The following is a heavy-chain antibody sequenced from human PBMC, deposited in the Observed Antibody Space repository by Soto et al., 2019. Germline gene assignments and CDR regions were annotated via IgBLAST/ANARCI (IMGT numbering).Heavy chain of an antibody. J-gene: IGHJ4*02. D-gene: IGHD3-3*01. Sequence: KTSETLSLTCAVSGFSISSDYFWCWIRPPPRKVLEWMASINHTETTYYIPSLKGRATIFPDTSKNQFTLNLPYVTAADTAIYFCARDGXRYFYRSGYHSGPPLDYWGQGARVTVSS. CDR3: ARDGXRYFYRSGYHSGPPLDY. CDR1: GFSISSDYF. V-gene: IGHV4-38-2*02. CDR2: INHTETT.